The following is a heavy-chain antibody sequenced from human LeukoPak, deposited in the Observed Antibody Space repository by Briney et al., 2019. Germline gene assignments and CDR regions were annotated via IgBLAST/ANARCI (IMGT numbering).Heavy chain of an antibody. CDR1: GYSFTSYW. V-gene: IGHV5-51*01. CDR3: ARKSGRAFDI. CDR2: IYPGESDT. Sequence: GESLKISCKGSGYSFTSYWISWVRQMPGKGLEWMGIIYPGESDTRYSQSFQGQVTISADKSISTAYLQWSSLKASDTATYYCARKSGRAFDIWGQGTMVTVSS. J-gene: IGHJ3*02. D-gene: IGHD2-15*01.